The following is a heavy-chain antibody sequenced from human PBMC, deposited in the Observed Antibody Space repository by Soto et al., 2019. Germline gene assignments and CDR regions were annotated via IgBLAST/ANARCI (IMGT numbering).Heavy chain of an antibody. D-gene: IGHD2-15*01. CDR1: GGSISSYY. CDR2: IYYSGST. Sequence: SDTLSLTCTVSGGSISSYYWSWIRQPPGKGLEWIGYIYYSGSTNYNPSLKSRVTKSVDTSKNQFSLKLSSVTAADTAVYYCARGVEENWFDPWGQGTLVTVSS. V-gene: IGHV4-59*01. CDR3: ARGVEENWFDP. J-gene: IGHJ5*02.